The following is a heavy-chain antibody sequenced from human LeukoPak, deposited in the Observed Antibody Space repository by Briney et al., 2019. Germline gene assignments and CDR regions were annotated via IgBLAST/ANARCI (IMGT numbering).Heavy chain of an antibody. CDR3: ASRDGYNYPLRDY. CDR1: GFTFSSYE. D-gene: IGHD5-24*01. J-gene: IGHJ4*02. Sequence: GGSLRLSCAASGFTFSSYEMNWVRQAPGKGLEWVSYISSSGSTIYYADSVKGRFTISRDNAKNSLYLQMNSLRAEDTAVYYCASRDGYNYPLRDYWGQGTLVTVSS. V-gene: IGHV3-48*03. CDR2: ISSSGSTI.